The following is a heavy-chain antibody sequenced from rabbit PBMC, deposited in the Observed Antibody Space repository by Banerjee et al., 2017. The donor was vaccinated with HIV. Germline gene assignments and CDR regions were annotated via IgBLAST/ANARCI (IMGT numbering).Heavy chain of an antibody. CDR1: GFDFSSNA. CDR3: VRDLYATSSGYFDL. Sequence: QEQLVESGGGLVQPEGSLTLTCKASGFDFSSNAMCWVRQAPGKGPEWIACIYNSDGSTYYASWVNGRFTISRSTSLNTVALQMTSLTAADTATYFCVRDLYATSSGYFDLWGPGTLVTVS. J-gene: IGHJ4*01. D-gene: IGHD1-1*01. V-gene: IGHV1S47*01. CDR2: IYNSDGST.